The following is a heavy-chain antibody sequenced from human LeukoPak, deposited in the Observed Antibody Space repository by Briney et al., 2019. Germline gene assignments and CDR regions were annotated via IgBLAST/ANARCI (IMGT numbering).Heavy chain of an antibody. CDR3: AKDYGAFEWDCFDY. J-gene: IGHJ4*02. Sequence: GGSLRLSCATSGFTFDDYAIDCGRQAPGKGLEWDSGISWNSGSIGYADSVKGRFTNSRDNAKNSLYLQMNSLRAEDPALYYCAKDYGAFEWDCFDYWGQGTLVTVSS. CDR2: ISWNSGSI. V-gene: IGHV3-9*01. D-gene: IGHD3-3*01. CDR1: GFTFDDYA.